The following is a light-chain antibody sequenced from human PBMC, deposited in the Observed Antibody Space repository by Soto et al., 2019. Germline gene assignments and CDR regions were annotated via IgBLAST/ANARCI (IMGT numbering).Light chain of an antibody. CDR1: QNIYTW. Sequence: DYQVTQSPSTLSASVGDRVTITCRASQNIYTWLAWYQQKPGIAPKLLIFDASSLESGTPSRFSGRRSGTEFTLTISSLQPEDFATYYCQQLHGYPITFGQGTRLEIK. CDR2: DAS. V-gene: IGKV1-5*01. CDR3: QQLHGYPIT. J-gene: IGKJ5*01.